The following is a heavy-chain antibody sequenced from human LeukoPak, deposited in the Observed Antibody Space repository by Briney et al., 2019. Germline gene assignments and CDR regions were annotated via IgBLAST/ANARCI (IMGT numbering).Heavy chain of an antibody. CDR2: IYYSGST. J-gene: IGHJ2*01. Sequence: KPSETLSLTCTVSGGSIRSYYWSWIRQPPGKGLEWIAYIYYSGSTNYNPSLKSRVTISVDTSKNQFSLKLSSVTAADTAVYYCARVYYSNSCDYWYFDLWGRGTLVTVSS. CDR3: ARVYYSNSCDYWYFDL. V-gene: IGHV4-59*01. CDR1: GGSIRSYY. D-gene: IGHD6-13*01.